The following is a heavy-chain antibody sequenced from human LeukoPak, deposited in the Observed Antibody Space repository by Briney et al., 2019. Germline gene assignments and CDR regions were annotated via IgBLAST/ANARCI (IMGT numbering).Heavy chain of an antibody. J-gene: IGHJ4*02. Sequence: ASVKVSCKASGGTFSSYAISWGRQAPGQGLEWVGGIIPIFGTANYQQKFQGRVTITTDEATSTAYTELSSLRSEDTAVYYCARVREGGDNTRVTPFDYWGQGTLVTVSS. CDR3: ARVREGGDNTRVTPFDY. D-gene: IGHD3-10*01. CDR2: IIPIFGTA. V-gene: IGHV1-69*05. CDR1: GGTFSSYA.